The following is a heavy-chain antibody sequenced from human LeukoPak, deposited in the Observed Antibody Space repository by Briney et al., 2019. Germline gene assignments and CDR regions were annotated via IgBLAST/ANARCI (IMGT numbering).Heavy chain of an antibody. V-gene: IGHV4-34*01. CDR3: ARHPARWLQTYYYFDY. Sequence: SETLSLTCAVYGGSFSGYYWSWIRQPPGKGLEWIGEINHSGSTNYNPSLKSRVTISVDTSKNQFSLKLSSVTAADTAVYYCARHPARWLQTYYYFDYWGQGTLVTVSS. D-gene: IGHD5-24*01. CDR2: INHSGST. J-gene: IGHJ4*02. CDR1: GGSFSGYY.